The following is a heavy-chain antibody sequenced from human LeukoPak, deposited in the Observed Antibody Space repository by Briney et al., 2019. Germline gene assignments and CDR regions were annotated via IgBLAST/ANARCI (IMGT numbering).Heavy chain of an antibody. D-gene: IGHD1-1*01. CDR3: ARRSLTTGGHAFDG. CDR1: GFTFSDHN. J-gene: IGHJ3*01. CDR2: MSGSGI. Sequence: PGASLRLSCAATGFTFSDHNMGWMRQAPGKGLEWTSYMSGSGIYYADSVKGRFTISRDNAKNSLYLQMSSLRAEDSAVYFCARRSLTTGGHAFDGWGKGPWSPSRQ. V-gene: IGHV3-11*01.